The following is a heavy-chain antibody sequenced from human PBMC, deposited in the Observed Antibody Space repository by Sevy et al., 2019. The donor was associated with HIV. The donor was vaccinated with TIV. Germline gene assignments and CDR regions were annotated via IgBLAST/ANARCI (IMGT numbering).Heavy chain of an antibody. CDR1: GFTFSSYA. CDR3: AKGLPGGTVVPDPYYYGMDV. D-gene: IGHD2-2*01. J-gene: IGHJ6*02. CDR2: ISGSGGST. Sequence: GSLRLSCAASGFTFSSYAMSWVRQAPGKGLEWVSAISGSGGSTYYADSVKGRFTISRDNSKNTLYLQMNSLRAEDTAVYYCAKGLPGGTVVPDPYYYGMDVWGQGTTVTVSS. V-gene: IGHV3-23*01.